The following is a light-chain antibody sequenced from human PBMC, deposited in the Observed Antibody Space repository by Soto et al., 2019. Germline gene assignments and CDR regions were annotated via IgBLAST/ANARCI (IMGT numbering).Light chain of an antibody. CDR1: QTISSW. CDR2: RAA. CDR3: QQYNNYWRT. V-gene: IGKV1-5*03. J-gene: IGKJ1*01. Sequence: IQMTQSPSTLSASVGDRVTITCRASQTISSWLAWYQQKPGKAPNLLIYRAATLESGVPSRFSGSGSGTEFTLTSSSLQPDDFATYYCQQYNNYWRTFGQGTKVEIK.